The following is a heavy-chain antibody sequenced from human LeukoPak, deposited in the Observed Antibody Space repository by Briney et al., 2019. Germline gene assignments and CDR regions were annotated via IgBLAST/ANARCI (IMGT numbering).Heavy chain of an antibody. V-gene: IGHV1-69*05. CDR2: IIPIFGTA. J-gene: IGHJ4*02. D-gene: IGHD1-26*01. CDR3: ARGRWMGATDDY. CDR1: GYTFTSYG. Sequence: ASVKVSYKASGYTFTSYGISWVRQAPGQGLEWMGGIIPIFGTANYAQKFQGRVTITTDESTSTAYMELSSLRSEDTAVYYCARGRWMGATDDYWGQGTLVTVSS.